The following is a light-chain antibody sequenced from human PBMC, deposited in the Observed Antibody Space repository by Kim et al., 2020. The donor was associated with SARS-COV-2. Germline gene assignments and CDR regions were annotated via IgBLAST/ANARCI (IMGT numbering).Light chain of an antibody. J-gene: IGLJ3*02. CDR1: SSDVGGYNY. Sequence: QSALTQPASVSGSPGQSITISCTGTSSDVGGYNYVSWYQKHPGKAPKLMIYDVSKRPSGVSNRFSGSKSGNTASLTISGLQAEDEADYYCSSYTRSSRVFRGGTKL. CDR3: SSYTRSSRV. V-gene: IGLV2-14*01. CDR2: DVS.